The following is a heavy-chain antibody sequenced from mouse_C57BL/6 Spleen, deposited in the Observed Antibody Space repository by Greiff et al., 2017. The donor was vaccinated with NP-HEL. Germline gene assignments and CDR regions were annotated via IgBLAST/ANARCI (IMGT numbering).Heavy chain of an antibody. CDR1: GYTFTSYW. V-gene: IGHV1-69*01. CDR3: ARQDYGSSSGDY. CDR2: IDPSDSYT. J-gene: IGHJ4*01. Sequence: VQLQQPGAELVMPGASVKLSCKASGYTFTSYWMHWVKQRPGQGLEWIGEIDPSDSYTNYNQKFKGKSTLTVDKSSSTAYMQLSSLTSEDSAVYYCARQDYGSSSGDYWGQGTSVTVSS. D-gene: IGHD1-1*01.